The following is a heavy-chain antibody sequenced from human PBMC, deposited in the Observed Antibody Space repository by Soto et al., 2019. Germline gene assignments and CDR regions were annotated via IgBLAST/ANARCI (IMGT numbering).Heavy chain of an antibody. V-gene: IGHV4-59*01. CDR2: IFYSGST. D-gene: IGHD3-10*02. CDR1: GGSISSYY. Sequence: QVQLQASGPGLVKPSETLSLTCTVSGGSISSYYWSWIRQPPGKGLEWIGFIFYSGSTSYNPSLESRVTISIDTSEYQFSLKLNSVTAADTAVYYCASMIGDPVLSFDSWGQGTLVAVSS. CDR3: ASMIGDPVLSFDS. J-gene: IGHJ5*01.